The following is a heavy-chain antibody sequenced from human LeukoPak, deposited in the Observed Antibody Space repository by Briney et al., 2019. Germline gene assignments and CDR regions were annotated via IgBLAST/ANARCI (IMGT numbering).Heavy chain of an antibody. V-gene: IGHV3-53*01. D-gene: IGHD6-19*01. CDR1: GFTVSSNY. Sequence: PGGSLRLSCAASGFTVSSNYMSWVRQAPGKGLEWVSVIYGGGSTYYADSVKGRFTISRDNSKNTLYLQMNSLRAEDTAVYYCASTVAVGAYRDYWGQGTLVTVSS. CDR3: ASTVAVGAYRDY. CDR2: IYGGGST. J-gene: IGHJ4*02.